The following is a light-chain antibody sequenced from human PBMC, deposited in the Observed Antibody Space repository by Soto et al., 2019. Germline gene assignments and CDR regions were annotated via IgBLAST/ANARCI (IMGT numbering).Light chain of an antibody. Sequence: DIQMTQSPSSLSASVGDRVTIACRASQSISSFLSWYQQKPGNAPKLLIHAASSLQSGVPSRFSGSGSGTDFTLTISSLQPEDFASYYCQQSYSSHVTFGQGTKLEIK. J-gene: IGKJ2*01. CDR1: QSISSF. CDR3: QQSYSSHVT. CDR2: AAS. V-gene: IGKV1-39*01.